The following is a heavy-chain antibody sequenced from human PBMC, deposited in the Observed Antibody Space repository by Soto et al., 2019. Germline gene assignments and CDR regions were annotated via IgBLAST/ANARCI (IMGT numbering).Heavy chain of an antibody. D-gene: IGHD5-18*01. CDR2: INAGNGNT. CDR1: GYTFTSYA. CDR3: ARTYSWDGYYGMDV. Sequence: QVQLVQSGAEVKKRGASVKVSCKASGYTFTSYAMHWVRQAPGQRLEWMGWINAGNGNTKYSQKFQGRVTITRDTSASTAYMELSSLRSEDTAVYYCARTYSWDGYYGMDVWGQGTTVTVSS. V-gene: IGHV1-3*01. J-gene: IGHJ6*02.